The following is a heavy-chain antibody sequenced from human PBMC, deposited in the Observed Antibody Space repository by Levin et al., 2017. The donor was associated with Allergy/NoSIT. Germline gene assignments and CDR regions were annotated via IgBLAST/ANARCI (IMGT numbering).Heavy chain of an antibody. V-gene: IGHV1-69*13. CDR3: ARFPLGTSSRWFDP. J-gene: IGHJ5*02. Sequence: SVKVSCKASGYTFSNFAIHWVRQAPGQGLEWMGGVIPVFDTRNYAQQFQGRVTLTADESTSTAYMELSGLTSDDTAVYYCARFPLGTSSRWFDPWGQGTLVTVSS. D-gene: IGHD6-13*01. CDR1: GYTFSNFA. CDR2: VIPVFDTR.